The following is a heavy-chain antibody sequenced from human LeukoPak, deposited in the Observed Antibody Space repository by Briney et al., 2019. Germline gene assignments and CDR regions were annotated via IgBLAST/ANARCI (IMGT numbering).Heavy chain of an antibody. CDR3: AREYYYGSGSKNPPGY. Sequence: GGSLRLSCAASGFTFSSYGMHWVRQAPGKGLEWVAVIWYDGSNKYYADSVKGRFTISRDNSKNTLYLQMNSLRAEDTAVYYCAREYYYGSGSKNPPGYWGQGTLVTVSS. V-gene: IGHV3-33*01. CDR2: IWYDGSNK. J-gene: IGHJ4*02. CDR1: GFTFSSYG. D-gene: IGHD3-10*01.